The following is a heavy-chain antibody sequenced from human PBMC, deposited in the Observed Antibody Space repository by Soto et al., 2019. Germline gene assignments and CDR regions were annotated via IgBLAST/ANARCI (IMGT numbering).Heavy chain of an antibody. CDR1: GGSFSGYY. D-gene: IGHD3-10*02. J-gene: IGHJ4*02. V-gene: IGHV4-34*01. CDR3: ARSSVRGWSY. CDR2: ITHSGST. Sequence: PSESLSLTCAVYGGSFSGYYRTWIRQPPGKGLEWIGEITHSGSTNYNPSLKSRVTISVDTSKNQFSLNLNSVTAADTAVYYCARSSVRGWSYWGQGTLVTVSS.